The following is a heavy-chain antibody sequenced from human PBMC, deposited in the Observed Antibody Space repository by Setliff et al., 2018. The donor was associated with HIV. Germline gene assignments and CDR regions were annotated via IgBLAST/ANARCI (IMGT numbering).Heavy chain of an antibody. V-gene: IGHV4-34*01. CDR2: INHSRST. J-gene: IGHJ4*02. CDR3: AIPQRGGLRWDY. D-gene: IGHD3-16*01. Sequence: SETLSLTCAVYGGSFSGYYWSWIRQPPGKGLEWIGEINHSRSTNYNPSLKSRVTISVDTSKNQFSLKLSSVTAADTAVYYCAIPQRGGLRWDYWGQGTLVTVSS. CDR1: GGSFSGYY.